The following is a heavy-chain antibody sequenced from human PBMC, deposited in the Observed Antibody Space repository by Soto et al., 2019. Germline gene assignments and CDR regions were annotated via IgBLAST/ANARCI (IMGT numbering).Heavy chain of an antibody. Sequence: QITLKESGPTLVKPTQTLTLTCTFSGFSLSTSGVGVGWIRQPPGKALEWLALIYWDDDKRYSPSLKSRLTLTKDTSKNQVVLKMTNMDPVDTATYYCVNRGGGGGWYYFDYWGQGTLVTVSS. J-gene: IGHJ4*02. V-gene: IGHV2-5*02. CDR3: VNRGGGGGWYYFDY. CDR1: GFSLSTSGVG. CDR2: IYWDDDK. D-gene: IGHD2-15*01.